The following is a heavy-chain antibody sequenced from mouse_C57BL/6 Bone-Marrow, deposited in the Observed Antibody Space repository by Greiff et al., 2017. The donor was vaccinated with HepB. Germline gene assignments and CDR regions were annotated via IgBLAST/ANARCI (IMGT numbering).Heavy chain of an antibody. D-gene: IGHD1-1*01. J-gene: IGHJ2*01. CDR2: INYDGSST. V-gene: IGHV5-16*01. Sequence: EVHLVESEGGLVQPGSSMKLSCTASGFTFSDYYMAWVRQVPEKGLEWVANINYDGSSTYYLDSLKSRFIISRDNAKNILYLQMSSLKSEDTATYYCARDSGEYYGSSYDYWGQGTTLTVSS. CDR3: ARDSGEYYGSSYDY. CDR1: GFTFSDYY.